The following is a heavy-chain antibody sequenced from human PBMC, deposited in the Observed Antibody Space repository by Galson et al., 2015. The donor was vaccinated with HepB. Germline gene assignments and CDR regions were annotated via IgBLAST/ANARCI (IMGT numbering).Heavy chain of an antibody. CDR2: ILYDGSYK. J-gene: IGHJ6*02. CDR1: GFAFDTYG. V-gene: IGHV3-33*01. Sequence: SLRLSCAASGFAFDTYGFEWVRQAPGKGLEWVAAILYDGSYKYYSDSVKGRFTISRDNSKNMLFLEMNSLRADDTGLYYCARDLSFTSGRYYYYGMDVWGQGTTVTVSS. CDR3: ARDLSFTSGRYYYYGMDV. D-gene: IGHD3-3*01.